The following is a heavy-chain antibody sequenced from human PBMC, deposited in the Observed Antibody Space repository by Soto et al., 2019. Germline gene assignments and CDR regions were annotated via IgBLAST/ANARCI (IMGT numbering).Heavy chain of an antibody. CDR3: AKDRDPDGCWDIDW. J-gene: IGHJ4*02. Sequence: EVRLLESGGDLVRPGSSLRLSCAASGFNFQQYTISWVRQAPGKGLEWVSGIYGSASKTFYADSVRGRFTVSRDNSGDTAYLQMNKLRVEDTGVYFCAKDRDPDGCWDIDWWGRGTRVTVSS. CDR1: GFNFQQYT. V-gene: IGHV3-23*01. CDR2: IYGSASKT. D-gene: IGHD1-26*01.